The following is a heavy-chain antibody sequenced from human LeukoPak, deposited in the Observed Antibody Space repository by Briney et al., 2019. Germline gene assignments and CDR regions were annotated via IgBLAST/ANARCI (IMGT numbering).Heavy chain of an antibody. D-gene: IGHD2-15*01. CDR3: ARSGLIRFDY. CDR1: GFTFSNYA. Sequence: GGSLRLSCAASGFTFSNYAMSWVRQAPGKGLEWVSSFSGGGGSTYYADSVKGRVTISRDNSKNTLYLQMNSLRAEDTAVYYCARSGLIRFDYWGQGTLVTVSS. J-gene: IGHJ4*02. V-gene: IGHV3-23*01. CDR2: FSGGGGST.